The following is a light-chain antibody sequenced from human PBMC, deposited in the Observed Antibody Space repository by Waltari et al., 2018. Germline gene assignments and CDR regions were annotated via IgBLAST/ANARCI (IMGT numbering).Light chain of an antibody. CDR1: SSDVGGSNY. CDR2: DVS. Sequence: QSALTQPASVSGSPGQSITISCTGTSSDVGGSNYVSWYQQHPGKAPKLMIYDVSKRPSGVSDRFSGSKSGNTASLTISGLQAEDEADYYCSSYTSSSTLVFGGGTKVTVL. V-gene: IGLV2-14*01. J-gene: IGLJ3*02. CDR3: SSYTSSSTLV.